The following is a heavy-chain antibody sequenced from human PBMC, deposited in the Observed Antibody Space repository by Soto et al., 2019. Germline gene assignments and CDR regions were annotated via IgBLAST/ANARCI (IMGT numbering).Heavy chain of an antibody. CDR2: ISYDGSNK. J-gene: IGHJ6*03. CDR1: GFTFSSYG. Sequence: PGGSLILSCAASGFTFSSYGMHWVRQAPGKGLEWVAVISYDGSNKYYADSVKGRLTISRDNSKNTLYLQMNSLRAEDAAVYYCAKDHAVASYYYYYMDVWGKGTTVTVSS. V-gene: IGHV3-30*18. CDR3: AKDHAVASYYYYYMDV. D-gene: IGHD6-19*01.